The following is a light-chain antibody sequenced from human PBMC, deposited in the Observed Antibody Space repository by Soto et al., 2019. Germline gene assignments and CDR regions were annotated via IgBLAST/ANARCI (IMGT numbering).Light chain of an antibody. J-gene: IGLJ1*01. CDR2: EVG. CDR1: SSDVGAYKF. CDR3: SSYSSSALV. Sequence: QSALTQPASVSGSPGQSITISCTGTSSDVGAYKFVSWFQQHPGKAPKLIIYEVGNRPSGVSNRFSGYKSGNTASLTISGLQAEDESDYYCSSYSSSALVFGTGTKVTVL. V-gene: IGLV2-14*01.